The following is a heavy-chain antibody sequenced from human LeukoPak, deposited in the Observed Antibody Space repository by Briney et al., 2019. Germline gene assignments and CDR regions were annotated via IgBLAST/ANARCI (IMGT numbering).Heavy chain of an antibody. J-gene: IGHJ4*02. CDR2: INPNSGGT. V-gene: IGHV1-2*02. D-gene: IGHD3-22*01. CDR1: GYTFTGYY. CDR3: ARNYYETYYFDY. Sequence: ASVKVSCKASGYTFTGYYMHWVRQAPGQGLEWMGWINPNSGGTNYAQKFQGRVTMTRGTSISTAYMELSRLRSDDTAVYYCARNYYETYYFDYWGQGTLVTVSS.